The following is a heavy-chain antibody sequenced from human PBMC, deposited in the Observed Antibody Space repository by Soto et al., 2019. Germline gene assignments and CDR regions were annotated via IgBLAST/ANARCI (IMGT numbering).Heavy chain of an antibody. D-gene: IGHD3-22*01. Sequence: QVQLVQSGAEVKKPGASVKVYCKASGYSFTNYGISWVRQAPGQGPEWMGWISGHNGYTNHPQSLQGRVTMTTDTSSNTAYMELRSLRSDDTAVYYCARHRFNYYDNTVYYYFDYWGQGTLVTVSS. V-gene: IGHV1-18*04. CDR2: ISGHNGYT. CDR1: GYSFTNYG. J-gene: IGHJ4*02. CDR3: ARHRFNYYDNTVYYYFDY.